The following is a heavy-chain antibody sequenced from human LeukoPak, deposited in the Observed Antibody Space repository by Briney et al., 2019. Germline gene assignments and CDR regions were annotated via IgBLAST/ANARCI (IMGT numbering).Heavy chain of an antibody. CDR2: INHSGST. CDR3: ARGNLRGYSGYDYFDY. J-gene: IGHJ4*02. D-gene: IGHD5-12*01. Sequence: PSETLSLTCAVYGGSFSGYYWSWIRQPPGKGLEWIGEINHSGSTNYNPSLKSRVTISVDTSKNQFSLKLSSVTAADTAVYYCARGNLRGYSGYDYFDYWGQGTLVTVSS. V-gene: IGHV4-34*01. CDR1: GGSFSGYY.